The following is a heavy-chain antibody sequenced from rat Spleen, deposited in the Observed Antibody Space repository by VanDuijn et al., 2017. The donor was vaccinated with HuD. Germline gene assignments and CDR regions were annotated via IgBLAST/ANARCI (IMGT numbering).Heavy chain of an antibody. CDR1: GFTFSNSA. CDR2: ITNSGLGT. D-gene: IGHD1-11*01. Sequence: EVQLVESGGGLAQPGRSLKLSCGVSGFTFSNSALAWVRQAPTKGLEWVSSITNSGLGTYYADSVKGRFTISRDDAKNTLSLQMNSLRSEDTATYYCAKDLDYGPDYWGQGVMVTVSS. J-gene: IGHJ2*01. CDR3: AKDLDYGPDY. V-gene: IGHV5S13*01.